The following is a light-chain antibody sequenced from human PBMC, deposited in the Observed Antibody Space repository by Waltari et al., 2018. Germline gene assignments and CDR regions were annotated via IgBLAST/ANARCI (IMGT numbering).Light chain of an antibody. CDR3: QQYDSSFT. CDR2: GAS. Sequence: EIVLTQSPGTLSLSPGERATLSCRASQSVDSTSLAWYQQKPGQALRLLIYGASRRATGIPDRFSGSGSGTDFTLTISRLEPEDFAVYYCQQYDSSFTFGPGTKVDIK. J-gene: IGKJ3*01. V-gene: IGKV3-20*01. CDR1: QSVDSTS.